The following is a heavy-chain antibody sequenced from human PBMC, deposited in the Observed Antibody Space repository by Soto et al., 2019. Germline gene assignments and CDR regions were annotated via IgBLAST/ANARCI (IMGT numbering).Heavy chain of an antibody. CDR1: GFTFSSYA. Sequence: QVQLVESGGGVVQPGRSLRLSCAASGFTFSSYAMHWVRQAPGKGLEWVAVISYDGSNKYYADSVKGRFTISRENSKNTLELQMNSLRAEDTAVYYCAHGDYGDYANWFDPWGQGTLVTVSS. J-gene: IGHJ5*02. CDR3: AHGDYGDYANWFDP. D-gene: IGHD4-17*01. V-gene: IGHV3-30-3*01. CDR2: ISYDGSNK.